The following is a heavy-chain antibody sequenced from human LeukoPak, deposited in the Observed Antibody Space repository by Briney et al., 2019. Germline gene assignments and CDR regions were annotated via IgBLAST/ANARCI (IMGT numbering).Heavy chain of an antibody. Sequence: GGSLRLSCAASGFTFSNYDMHWVRQATGKGLEWVSSIGKGGDSYYAGSVKGRFTISRENGKNSLHLQMNSLRAGDTAVYYCTRGGEVFDPWGQGTLVTVSS. V-gene: IGHV3-13*01. D-gene: IGHD2-21*01. CDR2: IGKGGDS. CDR3: TRGGEVFDP. J-gene: IGHJ5*02. CDR1: GFTFSNYD.